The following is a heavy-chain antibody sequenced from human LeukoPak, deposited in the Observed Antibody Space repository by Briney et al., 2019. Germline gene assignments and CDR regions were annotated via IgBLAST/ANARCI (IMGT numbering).Heavy chain of an antibody. D-gene: IGHD3-10*01. CDR2: IRYDGNDK. J-gene: IGHJ5*02. CDR3: AKDLMRDRWFGES. CDR1: GFTFSYYG. V-gene: IGHV3-30*02. Sequence: GGSLRLSCAASGFTFSYYGMHWVRQAPGKGLEWVAFIRYDGNDKFYADSVKGRFTISRDTSRNTLYLQMNSLRTDDTAVYYCAKDLMRDRWFGESWGQGTLVTVSS.